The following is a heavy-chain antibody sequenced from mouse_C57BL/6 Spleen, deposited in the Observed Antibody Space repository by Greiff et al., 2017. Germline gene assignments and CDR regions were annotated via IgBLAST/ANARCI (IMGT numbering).Heavy chain of an antibody. Sequence: EVQLVESGPGLVKPSQSLSLTCSVTGYSITSGYYWNWIRQFPGNKLEWMGYISYDGSNNYNPSLKNRISITRDTSKNQFFLKLNSVTTEDTATYYCARGDYGSSSLFAYWGQGTLVTVSA. J-gene: IGHJ3*01. CDR1: GYSITSGYY. CDR3: ARGDYGSSSLFAY. CDR2: ISYDGSN. V-gene: IGHV3-6*01. D-gene: IGHD1-1*01.